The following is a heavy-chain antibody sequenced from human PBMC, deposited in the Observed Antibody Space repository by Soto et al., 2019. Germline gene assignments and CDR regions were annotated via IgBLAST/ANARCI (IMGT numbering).Heavy chain of an antibody. CDR1: GGSFSGYY. CDR3: ARVLYADCSSTSCYVVGFDY. Sequence: PSETLSLTCAVYGGSFSGYYWSWIRQPPGKGLEWIGEINHSGSTNYNPSLKSRVTISVDTSKNQFSLKLSSVTAADTAVYYCARVLYADCSSTSCYVVGFDYWGQGTLVTVS. CDR2: INHSGST. V-gene: IGHV4-34*01. J-gene: IGHJ4*02. D-gene: IGHD2-2*01.